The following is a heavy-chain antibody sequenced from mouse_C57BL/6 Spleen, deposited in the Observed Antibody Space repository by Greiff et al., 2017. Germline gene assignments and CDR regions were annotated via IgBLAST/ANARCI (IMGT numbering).Heavy chain of an antibody. J-gene: IGHJ3*01. V-gene: IGHV1-55*01. Sequence: QVQLKQPGAELVKPGASVKMSCKASGYTFTSYWITWVKQRPGQGLEWIGDIYPGSGSTNYNEKFKSKATLTVDTSSSTAYMQRSSLTSEDSAVYYCAREGHSSGYPFAYWGQGTLVTVSA. D-gene: IGHD3-2*02. CDR2: IYPGSGST. CDR1: GYTFTSYW. CDR3: AREGHSSGYPFAY.